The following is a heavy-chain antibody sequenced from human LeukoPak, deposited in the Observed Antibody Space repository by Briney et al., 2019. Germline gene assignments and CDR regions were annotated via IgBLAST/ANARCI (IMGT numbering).Heavy chain of an antibody. V-gene: IGHV3-74*01. CDR2: INSDGSST. CDR1: GFTFSSYW. Sequence: GGSLRLSRAASGFTFSSYWMHWVRQAPGKGLVWVSRINSDGSSTSYADSVKGRFTISRDNSKNTLFLQMNSLRAEDRAVYYCAKDSLRTVPKASFDSWGQGTLVTVSS. J-gene: IGHJ4*02. D-gene: IGHD2-2*01. CDR3: AKDSLRTVPKASFDS.